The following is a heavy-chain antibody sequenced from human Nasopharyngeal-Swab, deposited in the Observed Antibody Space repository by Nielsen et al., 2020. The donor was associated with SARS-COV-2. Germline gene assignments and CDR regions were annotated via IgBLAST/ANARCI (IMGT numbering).Heavy chain of an antibody. CDR2: VSHSGTA. V-gene: IGHV4-34*01. CDR1: GASFTGIF. D-gene: IGHD1-1*01. CDR3: ARGGQDNALDV. Sequence: GSLRLSCTYKGASFTGIFWNWVRQPPGKGLEWIGEVSHSGTATYNPSLTGRVTISLDTAWSQFSLRLSSLSDADTAVYFCARGGQDNALDVWTRGPRSPSP. J-gene: IGHJ6*02.